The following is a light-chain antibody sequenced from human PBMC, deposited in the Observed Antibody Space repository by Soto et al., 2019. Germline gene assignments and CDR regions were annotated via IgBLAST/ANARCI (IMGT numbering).Light chain of an antibody. CDR2: GAS. V-gene: IGKV3-20*01. J-gene: IGKJ1*01. Sequence: EIVLTQSPGTLSLSPGERATLSCRASQSVSSSSLAWYQQKPGRAPGLLIYGASRRATGIPDRFSGSGSGTDFTLTISRPEPEDFAVYYCYQYCYSPSPWTFGQGTKVEIK. CDR3: YQYCYSPSPWT. CDR1: QSVSSSS.